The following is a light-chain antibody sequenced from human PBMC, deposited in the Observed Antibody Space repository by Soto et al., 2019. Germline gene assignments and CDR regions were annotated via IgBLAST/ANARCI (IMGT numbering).Light chain of an antibody. CDR3: QKYNSAPHT. Sequence: DIQMTQSPSSLSASVGDRVTITCRASQGISNYLACYQQKPGKVPKLLIYAASTLQSGVPSRFSGSATGTDFTLTISSLQPEDVATYYCQKYNSAPHTFGQGTKLEIK. V-gene: IGKV1-27*01. CDR1: QGISNY. J-gene: IGKJ2*01. CDR2: AAS.